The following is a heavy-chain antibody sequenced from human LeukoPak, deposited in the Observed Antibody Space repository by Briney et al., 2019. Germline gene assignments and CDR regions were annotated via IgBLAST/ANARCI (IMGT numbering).Heavy chain of an antibody. CDR3: ARHADSGFGELAFDY. V-gene: IGHV4-39*01. CDR2: IKYSGTT. CDR1: GGSITSGNYY. J-gene: IGHJ4*02. D-gene: IGHD3-10*01. Sequence: SETLSLTCSVSGGSITSGNYYWGWIRQPPGTGLEWIGSIKYSGTTYQNPSLKSRVTISVDTSKNQFSLKLSPVTAADTGVYYCARHADSGFGELAFDYWGQGTLVTVSS.